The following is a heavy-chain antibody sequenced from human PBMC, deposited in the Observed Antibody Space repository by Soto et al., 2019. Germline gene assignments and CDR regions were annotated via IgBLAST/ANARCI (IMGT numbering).Heavy chain of an antibody. CDR2: IWHDGSNK. CDR1: GFTFTSYG. J-gene: IGHJ4*02. V-gene: IGHV3-33*01. D-gene: IGHD2-2*03. Sequence: PGGSLRLSCAASGFTFTSYGIHWVRQAPGKGLEWVTLIWHDGSNKYYADSVKGRFTISRDNSKNTVYLQMNSLRAEDTGVYFRAREGIVHNYGYDHWGPGIRVTV. CDR3: AREGIVHNYGYDH.